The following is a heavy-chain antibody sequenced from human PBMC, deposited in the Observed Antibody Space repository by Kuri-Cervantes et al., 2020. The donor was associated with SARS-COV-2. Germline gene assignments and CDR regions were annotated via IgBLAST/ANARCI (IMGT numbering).Heavy chain of an antibody. Sequence: SETLSLTCTVSGGSISSYYWSWIRQPPGKGLEWIGYTYYSGSTNYNPSLKSRVTIAVDTSTNQFSLKLSSVTAAATAVYYCARRHSSGWYQGHYYMDVWGKGTTVTVSS. V-gene: IGHV4-59*01. J-gene: IGHJ6*03. CDR1: GGSISSYY. CDR2: TYYSGST. D-gene: IGHD6-19*01. CDR3: ARRHSSGWYQGHYYMDV.